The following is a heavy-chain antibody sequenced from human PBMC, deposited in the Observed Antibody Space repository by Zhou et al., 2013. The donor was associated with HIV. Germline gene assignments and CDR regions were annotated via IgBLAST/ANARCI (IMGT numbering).Heavy chain of an antibody. D-gene: IGHD5-12*01. CDR3: ARDLSGYSGYDLFPFYYYYMDV. Sequence: QVQLVQSGAEVKKPGSSVKVSCKASGGAFSRYAVSWVRQAPGQGLEWMGRIMPIFGVTDYAQKFKGRVTITADKSTSTAYMELTTLGSGDTAVYYCARDLSGYSGYDLFPFYYYYMDVWGKGTTVTVSS. J-gene: IGHJ6*03. V-gene: IGHV1-69*04. CDR2: IMPIFGVT. CDR1: GGAFSRYA.